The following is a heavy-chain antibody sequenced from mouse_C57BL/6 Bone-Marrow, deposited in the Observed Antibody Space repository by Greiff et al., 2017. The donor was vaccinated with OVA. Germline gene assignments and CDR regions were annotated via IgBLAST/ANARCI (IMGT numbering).Heavy chain of an antibody. CDR2: IYPGSGST. CDR1: GYTFTSYW. D-gene: IGHD3-2*02. Sequence: VQLQQSGAELVKPGASVKMSCKASGYTFTSYWITWVKQRPGQGLEWIGDIYPGSGSTNYNEKFKSKATLTVDTSSSTAYMQLSSLTSEDSAVYYCARASSGTYYAMDYWGQGTSVTVSS. CDR3: ARASSGTYYAMDY. J-gene: IGHJ4*01. V-gene: IGHV1-55*01.